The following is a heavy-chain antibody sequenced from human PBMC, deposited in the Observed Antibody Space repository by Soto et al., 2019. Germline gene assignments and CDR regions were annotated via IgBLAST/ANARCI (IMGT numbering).Heavy chain of an antibody. J-gene: IGHJ5*02. CDR2: IYHSGTT. CDR1: GVSISSSSW. D-gene: IGHD6-13*01. CDR3: ARAAQLVKNWFDP. Sequence: PSETLSLTCAVSGVSISSSSWWVWVRQPPGKGLEWIGEIYHSGTTNYNPSLKSRVTISVDKSKNHFSLRLTSVTAADTAVYYCARAAQLVKNWFDPWGQGXLVTVYS. V-gene: IGHV4-4*02.